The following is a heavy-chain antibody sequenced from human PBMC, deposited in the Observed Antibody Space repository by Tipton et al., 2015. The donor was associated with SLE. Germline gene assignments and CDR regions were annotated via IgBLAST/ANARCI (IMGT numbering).Heavy chain of an antibody. Sequence: SLRLSCAASGFTFSSYWMHWVRQAPGKGLEWVSAISGSGGSTYYADSVKGRFTTSRDNSKNTLYLQMNSLRAEDTAVYYCARVRVDTAMGVFDFWGQGTLVTVSS. CDR1: GFTFSSYW. V-gene: IGHV3-23*01. D-gene: IGHD5-18*01. J-gene: IGHJ4*02. CDR2: ISGSGGST. CDR3: ARVRVDTAMGVFDF.